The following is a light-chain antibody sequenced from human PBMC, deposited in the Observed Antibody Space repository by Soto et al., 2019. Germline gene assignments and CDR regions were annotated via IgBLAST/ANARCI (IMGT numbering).Light chain of an antibody. Sequence: EIVLTQSPGTLSLSPGERATLSCRASQSISSSYLAWYQQKRGQAPRLLIYGASGRATCIPDRVSGSGSETDCTVTISRLEPEDCAVYYCRKYGNSLFTFGPGTKVDIK. V-gene: IGKV3-20*01. CDR2: GAS. CDR1: QSISSSY. CDR3: RKYGNSLFT. J-gene: IGKJ3*01.